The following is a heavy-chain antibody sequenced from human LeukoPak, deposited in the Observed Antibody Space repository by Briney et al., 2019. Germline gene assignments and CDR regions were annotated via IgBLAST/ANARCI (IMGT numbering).Heavy chain of an antibody. J-gene: IGHJ4*02. CDR3: GPAYSGYFFEY. Sequence: GGSLRLSCAASGFTFSTYAMSWVRQAPGKGLEWVSSISGSADNTYYADSVKGRFTISRDDSKNTVWLQMNSLRAEDTAVYYCGPAYSGYFFEYWGPGTLVTVSS. V-gene: IGHV3-23*01. CDR1: GFTFSTYA. D-gene: IGHD3-22*01. CDR2: ISGSADNT.